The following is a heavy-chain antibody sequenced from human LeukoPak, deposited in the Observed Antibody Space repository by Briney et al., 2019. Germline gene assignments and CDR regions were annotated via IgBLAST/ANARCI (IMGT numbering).Heavy chain of an antibody. D-gene: IGHD1-7*01. V-gene: IGHV3-48*04. CDR3: ARAELELPRVIDY. Sequence: GGSLRLSCAASGFTFSSYSMNWVRQAPGKGLEGVSYISSSSSTIYYADSVKGRFTISRDNAKNSLYLQMNSLRAEDTSVYYCARAELELPRVIDYWGQGTLVTVSS. J-gene: IGHJ4*02. CDR1: GFTFSSYS. CDR2: ISSSSSTI.